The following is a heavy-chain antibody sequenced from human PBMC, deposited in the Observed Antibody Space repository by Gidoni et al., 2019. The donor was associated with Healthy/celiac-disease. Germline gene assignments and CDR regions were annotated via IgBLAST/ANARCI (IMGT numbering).Heavy chain of an antibody. CDR2: INHSGST. CDR3: ARGRIAAAGPPGNY. Sequence: QVQLQQWGAGLLKPSETLSLTCAVYGGSFSGYYWSWIRQPPGKGLEWIGEINHSGSTNYNPSLKSRVTISVDTSKNQFSLKLSSVTAADTAVYYCARGRIAAAGPPGNYWGQGTLVTVSS. D-gene: IGHD6-13*01. V-gene: IGHV4-34*01. CDR1: GGSFSGYY. J-gene: IGHJ4*02.